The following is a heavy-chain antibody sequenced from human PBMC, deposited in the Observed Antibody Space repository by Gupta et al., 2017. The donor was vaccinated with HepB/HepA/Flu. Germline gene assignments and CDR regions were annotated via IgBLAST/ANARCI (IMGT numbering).Heavy chain of an antibody. CDR3: AHRDVAYCGGDCYSFDY. Sequence: QITLKESGPTLVKPTQTLTLTCTFSGFSLSTSGVGVGWIRQPPGKALEWLALIYWDDDKRYSPSLKSRLNITKDTSKNQVVLTMTNMDPVDTATYYCAHRDVAYCGGDCYSFDYWGQGTRVTVSS. CDR1: GFSLSTSGVG. J-gene: IGHJ4*02. D-gene: IGHD2-21*02. V-gene: IGHV2-5*02. CDR2: IYWDDDK.